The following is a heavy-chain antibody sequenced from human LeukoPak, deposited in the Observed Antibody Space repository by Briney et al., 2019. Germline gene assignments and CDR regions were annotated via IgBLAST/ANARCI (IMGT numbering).Heavy chain of an antibody. CDR3: ARGTNNDY. CDR2: IKQDGSGK. V-gene: IGHV3-7*01. J-gene: IGHJ4*02. CDR1: GFTFVSYW. Sequence: PGGSLRLSCAASGFTFVSYWMSWVRQAPGKGLEWVAYIKQDGSGKSYVDSVKGRITISRDNAKNSLYLQMNSLRAEDTAVYYCARGTNNDYWGQGTLVTVSS.